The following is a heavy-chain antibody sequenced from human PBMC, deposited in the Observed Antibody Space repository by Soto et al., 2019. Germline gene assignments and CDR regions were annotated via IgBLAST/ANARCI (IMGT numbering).Heavy chain of an antibody. CDR1: GTSISNSNW. J-gene: IGHJ4*02. Sequence: QVQLQESGPGLVEPSGTLSLTCAVSGTSISNSNWWSWVHQSPGKGLEWIGEIYHSGTTNCNPSLKSRLTISVDKSKNQFFLRLTSVTAADTAVYYCAVPGAGDFDYWGQGTLVTVSS. D-gene: IGHD6-13*01. CDR2: IYHSGTT. V-gene: IGHV4-4*02. CDR3: AVPGAGDFDY.